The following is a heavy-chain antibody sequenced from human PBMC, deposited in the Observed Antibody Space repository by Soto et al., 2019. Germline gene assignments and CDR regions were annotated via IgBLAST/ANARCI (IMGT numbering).Heavy chain of an antibody. Sequence: QVQLVQSGAEVKKPGSSVKASCKASGAIFSTYAISWLRQAPGQGLEWMGGIIPIFGTPNYAQRFQGRVTITADESTSTAYMELSRLRSEDTAVYYCARDRDDYGSGNYYNRIDFWGQGTLVTVSS. CDR3: ARDRDDYGSGNYYNRIDF. D-gene: IGHD3-10*01. V-gene: IGHV1-69*01. J-gene: IGHJ4*02. CDR2: IIPIFGTP. CDR1: GAIFSTYA.